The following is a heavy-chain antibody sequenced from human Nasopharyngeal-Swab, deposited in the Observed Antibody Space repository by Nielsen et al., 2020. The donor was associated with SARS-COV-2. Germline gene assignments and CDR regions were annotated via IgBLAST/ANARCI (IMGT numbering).Heavy chain of an antibody. CDR2: IYYSGST. D-gene: IGHD3-3*01. CDR1: GGSISSSSYY. V-gene: IGHV4-39*01. J-gene: IGHJ4*02. Sequence: SETLSLTCTVSGGSISSSSYYWGWIRQPPGKGLAWIGSIYYSGSTYYKSSLKSRVTISVDTSKKEFSLKLSSVIVADTAVYYCARLSWTTNDFWSGYYLGYFDYWGQGTLVTAPQ. CDR3: ARLSWTTNDFWSGYYLGYFDY.